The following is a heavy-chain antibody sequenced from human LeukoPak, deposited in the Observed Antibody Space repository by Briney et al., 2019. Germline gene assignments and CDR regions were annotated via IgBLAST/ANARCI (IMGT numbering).Heavy chain of an antibody. J-gene: IGHJ6*02. D-gene: IGHD5-18*01. Sequence: PSETLSLTCAVYGGSFSGYYWSWIRQPPGKGLEWIGEINHSGSTNYNPSLKSRVTTSVDTSKNQFSLKLSSVTAADTAVYYCARMSYGLYYYGMDVWGQGTTATVSS. CDR1: GGSFSGYY. CDR2: INHSGST. V-gene: IGHV4-34*01. CDR3: ARMSYGLYYYGMDV.